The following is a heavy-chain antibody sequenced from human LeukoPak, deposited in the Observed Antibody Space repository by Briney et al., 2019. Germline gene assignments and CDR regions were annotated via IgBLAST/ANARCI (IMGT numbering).Heavy chain of an antibody. Sequence: SETLPLTCTVSGGSITTSIYYWGWIRQPPGKGLEWIGSIYYSGSTYYNPSLKSRVTISVDTSKNQFSLKLSSVTAADTAVYYCARVGQSQTYYYDNGDYYGGRYFDYWGQGTLVTVSS. CDR1: GGSITTSIYY. V-gene: IGHV4-39*07. CDR3: ARVGQSQTYYYDNGDYYGGRYFDY. CDR2: IYYSGST. J-gene: IGHJ4*02. D-gene: IGHD3-22*01.